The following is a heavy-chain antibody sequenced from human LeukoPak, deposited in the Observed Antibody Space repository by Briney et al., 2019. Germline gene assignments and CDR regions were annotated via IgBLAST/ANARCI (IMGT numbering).Heavy chain of an antibody. CDR3: ARDNVSGGDYGRDYYYYYMDV. CDR2: IIPIFGTA. V-gene: IGHV1-69*13. D-gene: IGHD4-17*01. CDR1: GYTFTSYA. J-gene: IGHJ6*03. Sequence: SVKVSCKASGYTFTSYAISWVRQAPGQGLEWMGGIIPIFGTANYAQKFQGRVTITADESTSTAYMELSSLRSKDTAVYYCARDNVSGGDYGRDYYYYYMDVWGKGTTVTISS.